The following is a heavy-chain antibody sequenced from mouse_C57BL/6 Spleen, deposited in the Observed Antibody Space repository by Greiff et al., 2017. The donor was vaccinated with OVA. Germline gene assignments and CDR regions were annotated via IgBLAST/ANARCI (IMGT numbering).Heavy chain of an antibody. V-gene: IGHV1-69*01. Sequence: QVQLQQPGAELVMPGASVKLSCKASGYTFTSYWMHWVKQRPGQGLEWIGEIDPSDSYTNYNQKFKGKSTLTVDKSSSTAYMQLSSLTSEDSAVYYCARLRAAMDYWGQGTSVTVSS. CDR3: ARLRAAMDY. CDR2: IDPSDSYT. J-gene: IGHJ4*01. D-gene: IGHD1-1*01. CDR1: GYTFTSYW.